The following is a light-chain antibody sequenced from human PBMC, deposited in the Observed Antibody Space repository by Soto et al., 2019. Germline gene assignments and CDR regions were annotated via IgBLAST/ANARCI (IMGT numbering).Light chain of an antibody. V-gene: IGKV3-15*01. CDR3: QQYKSWWT. Sequence: DIVRTQSPATLSVSPGERATLSCRAGQSISSNLAWYQQKPGQAPRLLIDGASTRATGSPARLCGSGSGTEFTLTISSLQSEDFAVYYCQQYKSWWTFGQGTKVEI. CDR1: QSISSN. J-gene: IGKJ1*01. CDR2: GAS.